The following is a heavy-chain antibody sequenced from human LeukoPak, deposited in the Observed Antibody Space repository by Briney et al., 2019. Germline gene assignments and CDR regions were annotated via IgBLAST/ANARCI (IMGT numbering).Heavy chain of an antibody. V-gene: IGHV1-69*02. D-gene: IGHD5-24*01. CDR1: GGTFTSYT. Sequence: GASVKVSCKASGGTFTSYTISWVRQAPGQGLEWMGRIIPILGIANYAQKFQGRVTITADKSTSTDYMELSSLRSEDTAVYYCATLQGSMGFDYWGQGTLVTVSS. CDR3: ATLQGSMGFDY. CDR2: IIPILGIA. J-gene: IGHJ4*02.